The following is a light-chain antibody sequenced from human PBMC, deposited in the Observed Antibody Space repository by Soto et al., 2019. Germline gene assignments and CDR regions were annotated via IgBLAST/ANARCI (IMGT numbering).Light chain of an antibody. J-gene: IGLJ3*02. V-gene: IGLV2-23*01. CDR3: YSYAGRSNWV. Sequence: QSVLTQPASVSGSPGQSITISCTGTSSDIGAYNLVSWYQQHPGEAPKLILFEGDQRPSGISRRFSASKSGNTASLIISGLQAEDEADYYCYSYAGRSNWVFGGGTKVIVL. CDR1: SSDIGAYNL. CDR2: EGD.